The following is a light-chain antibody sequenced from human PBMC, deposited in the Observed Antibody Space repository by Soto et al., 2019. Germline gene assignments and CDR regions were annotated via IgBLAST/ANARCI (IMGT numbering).Light chain of an antibody. Sequence: EILLTQSPGALYLSPGDRATLSCRASQSLTNSFFAWYQQIPGQIPRRLIYGASIRATDIPDRFSGSGSGADFTLTISRLEPEDFAVYYCQQYGILPLSFGGGTKVEIK. CDR2: GAS. CDR3: QQYGILPLS. V-gene: IGKV3-20*01. J-gene: IGKJ4*01. CDR1: QSLTNSF.